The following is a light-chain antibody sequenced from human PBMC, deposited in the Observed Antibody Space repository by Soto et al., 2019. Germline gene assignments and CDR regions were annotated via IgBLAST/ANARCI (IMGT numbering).Light chain of an antibody. Sequence: QSVLTQPPSVSGAPGQRVTISCTGSSSNIGAGYDLHWYQQLPGTAPKLLIYSNNQRPSGVPDRFSGSKSGTSASLAISGLRSEDEADYYCAAWDDSLSVVVFGGGTKLTVL. CDR3: AAWDDSLSVVV. V-gene: IGLV1-47*02. CDR2: SNN. J-gene: IGLJ2*01. CDR1: SSNIGAGYD.